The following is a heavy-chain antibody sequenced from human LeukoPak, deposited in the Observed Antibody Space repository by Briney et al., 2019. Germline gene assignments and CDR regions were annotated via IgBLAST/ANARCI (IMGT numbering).Heavy chain of an antibody. D-gene: IGHD4-23*01. CDR1: GGSISSGGYS. V-gene: IGHV4-30-2*01. Sequence: PSETLSLTCAVSGGSISSGGYSWSWIRQPPGKGLEWIGYIYHSGSTYYNPSLKSRVTISVDRSKNQFSLKLSSVTAADTAVYYCARALGGGNSEDYFDYWGQGTLVTVSS. J-gene: IGHJ4*02. CDR3: ARALGGGNSEDYFDY. CDR2: IYHSGST.